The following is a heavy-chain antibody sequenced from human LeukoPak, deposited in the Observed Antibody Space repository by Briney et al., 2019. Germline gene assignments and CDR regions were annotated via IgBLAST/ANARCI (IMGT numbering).Heavy chain of an antibody. D-gene: IGHD3-10*01. Sequence: ASVKVSCKASGYTFTSYDINWVRQATGQGLERMGWMNPNSGNTGYAQKFQGRVTITRNTSISTAYMELSSLRSEDTAVYYCARGLKKVRGVRYPTQNYYFDYWGQGTLVTVSS. V-gene: IGHV1-8*03. CDR3: ARGLKKVRGVRYPTQNYYFDY. CDR2: MNPNSGNT. J-gene: IGHJ4*02. CDR1: GYTFTSYD.